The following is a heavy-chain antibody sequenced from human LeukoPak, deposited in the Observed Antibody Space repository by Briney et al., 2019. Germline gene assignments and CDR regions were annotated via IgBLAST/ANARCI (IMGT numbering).Heavy chain of an antibody. CDR1: GGSVSSFY. Sequence: SETLSLTCTVSGGSVSSFYWSWIRQPPGKRLEWIGYIYYSGTTSYNPSLKGRVTISIDTSNNHFSLKVRSVTAGDTAMYYCARGWPDYYSMDIWGPGTTVTVSS. D-gene: IGHD2-15*01. CDR3: ARGWPDYYSMDI. CDR2: IYYSGTT. V-gene: IGHV4-59*02. J-gene: IGHJ6*02.